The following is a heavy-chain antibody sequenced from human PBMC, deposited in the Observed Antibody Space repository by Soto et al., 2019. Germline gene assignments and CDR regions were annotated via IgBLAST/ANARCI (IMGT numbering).Heavy chain of an antibody. CDR1: GFTFSSYA. J-gene: IGHJ4*02. CDR3: AKVAVGATFVNYFDY. V-gene: IGHV3-23*01. CDR2: ISGSSGNT. Sequence: GGSLRLSCAASGFTFSSYAMSWVRQAPGKGLEWVSAISGSSGNTYYSDSVKVGFTVSRDTSKNTLYLQMNSLRAEDTAIYYCAKVAVGATFVNYFDYWGQGTLVTVSS. D-gene: IGHD1-26*01.